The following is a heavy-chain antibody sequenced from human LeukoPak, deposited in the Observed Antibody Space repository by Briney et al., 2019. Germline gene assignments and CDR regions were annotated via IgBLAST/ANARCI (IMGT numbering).Heavy chain of an antibody. D-gene: IGHD4-11*01. V-gene: IGHV4-4*07. CDR1: GASISSFS. Sequence: SETLSLTCTVSGASISSFSWSWIRQPAEAGPEWIGRVHRSGTTDYNPSLKSRVTMSVDTSRNQFSLRLSSVTAADTAVYYCARDWTTTPGNWFDPWGQGTLVTVSS. CDR2: VHRSGTT. J-gene: IGHJ5*02. CDR3: ARDWTTTPGNWFDP.